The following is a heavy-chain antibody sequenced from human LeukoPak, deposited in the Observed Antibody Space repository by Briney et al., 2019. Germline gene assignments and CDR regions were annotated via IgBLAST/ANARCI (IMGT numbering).Heavy chain of an antibody. Sequence: GGSLRLSCAASGFTFSNAWMSWVRQAPGKGLEWVGRIKSKTDGGTTDYAAPVKGRFTISRDDSKNTLYLQLNSLKTEDTAVYYCTTAVTTTFGAFDIWGQGTMVTVSS. J-gene: IGHJ3*02. CDR1: GFTFSNAW. CDR3: TTAVTTTFGAFDI. D-gene: IGHD4-17*01. V-gene: IGHV3-15*01. CDR2: IKSKTDGGTT.